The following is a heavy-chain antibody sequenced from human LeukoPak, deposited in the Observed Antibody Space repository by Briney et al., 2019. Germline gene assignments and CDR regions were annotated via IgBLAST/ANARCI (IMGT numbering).Heavy chain of an antibody. V-gene: IGHV4-39*01. D-gene: IGHD6-19*01. CDR3: ARNPYSSGRDY. CDR1: GGSISSSSYY. Sequence: SETLSLTCTVSGGSISSSSYYWGWIRQPPGKGLEWIGSIYYSGSTYYNPSLKSRVTISVDTSKNQFSLKLSSVTAAYTAVYYCARNPYSSGRDYWGQGTLVTVSS. J-gene: IGHJ4*02. CDR2: IYYSGST.